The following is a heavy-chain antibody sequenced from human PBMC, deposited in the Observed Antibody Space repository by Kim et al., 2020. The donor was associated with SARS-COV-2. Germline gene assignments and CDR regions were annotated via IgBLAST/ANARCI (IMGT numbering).Heavy chain of an antibody. V-gene: IGHV1-18*01. J-gene: IGHJ5*01. CDR3: ARGTIGALAGTGFDS. D-gene: IGHD6-19*01. Sequence: ASVKVSCKASGYRFSTFGITWVRQAPGQGLEWMGWISTATTNKKYAQRFQDRVAMTRDTSTSTAYLVLGSLTSADTAFYFCARGTIGALAGTGFDSWGHG. CDR2: ISTATTNK. CDR1: GYRFSTFG.